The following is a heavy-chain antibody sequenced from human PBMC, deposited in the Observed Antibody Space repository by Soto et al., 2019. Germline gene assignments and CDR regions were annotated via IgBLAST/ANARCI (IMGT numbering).Heavy chain of an antibody. D-gene: IGHD3-3*01. V-gene: IGHV1-18*04. CDR2: ISAYNGNT. J-gene: IGHJ4*02. Sequence: ASVKVYCKASGYTFTSYGISWVRQAPGQGLEWMGWISAYNGNTNYAQKLQGRVTMTTDTSTSTAYMELRSLRSDDTAVYYCARDRMNWEYYVFGSGYHGFPDYGGQGTLVTVSS. CDR1: GYTFTSYG. CDR3: ARDRMNWEYYVFGSGYHGFPDY.